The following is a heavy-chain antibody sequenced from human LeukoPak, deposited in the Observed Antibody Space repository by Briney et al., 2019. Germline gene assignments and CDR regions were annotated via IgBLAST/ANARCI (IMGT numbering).Heavy chain of an antibody. V-gene: IGHV3-21*01. CDR2: ISSSSSYI. D-gene: IGHD1-1*01. J-gene: IGHJ5*02. CDR1: GFTFSSYS. Sequence: PRGSLRLSCAASGFTFSSYSMNWVRQAPGKGLEWVSSISSSSSYIYYADSVKGRFTISRDNAKNSLYLQMNSLRAEDTAVYYCASKTRTGTIFNWFDPWGQGTLVTVSS. CDR3: ASKTRTGTIFNWFDP.